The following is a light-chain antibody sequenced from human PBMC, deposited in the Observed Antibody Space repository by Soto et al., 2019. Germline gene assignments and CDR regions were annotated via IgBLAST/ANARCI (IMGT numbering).Light chain of an antibody. J-gene: IGKJ3*01. V-gene: IGKV1-5*01. CDR2: DAS. CDR3: QQSYTNPFT. Sequence: DIEMTQSPSTLSASVGERVTVTCRASQSISSWLAWYQQKPGKPPKLLIYDASSLESGVPSRFRGSGSGTEFTLTISSLQPEDFATYYCQQSYTNPFTFGPGTKVDIK. CDR1: QSISSW.